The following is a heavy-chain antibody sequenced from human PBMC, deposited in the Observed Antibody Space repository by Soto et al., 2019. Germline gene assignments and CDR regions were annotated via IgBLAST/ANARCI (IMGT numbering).Heavy chain of an antibody. V-gene: IGHV3-73*01. Sequence: VECLRLSCAASGVTFSGPSMRWLRRASGKGLEWVGRIRSKANSYATAYAASVKGRFTISRDDSKNTAYLQMNSLKTEDTAVYECTRPSKDSSGNWFDPWGQGT. J-gene: IGHJ5*02. D-gene: IGHD6-19*01. CDR3: TRPSKDSSGNWFDP. CDR1: GVTFSGPS. CDR2: IRSKANSYAT.